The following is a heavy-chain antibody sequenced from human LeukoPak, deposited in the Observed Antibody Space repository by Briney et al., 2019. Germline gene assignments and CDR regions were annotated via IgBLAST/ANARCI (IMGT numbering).Heavy chain of an antibody. D-gene: IGHD4-17*01. J-gene: IGHJ4*02. V-gene: IGHV3-23*01. CDR2: ISGSGGST. Sequence: GGSLRLSCAASGFTFSSYAMGWVRQTPGKGLEWVSGISGSGGSTYYADSVKGRFTISRDNSKNTLYLQMNSLRVEDTAVYYCVKTQTHFGDYRRDYWGQGTLVTVSS. CDR3: VKTQTHFGDYRRDY. CDR1: GFTFSSYA.